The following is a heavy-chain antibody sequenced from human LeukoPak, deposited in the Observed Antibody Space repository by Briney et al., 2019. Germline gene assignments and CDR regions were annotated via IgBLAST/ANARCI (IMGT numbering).Heavy chain of an antibody. J-gene: IGHJ4*02. CDR2: INSDGSST. V-gene: IGHV3-74*01. Sequence: GGSLRLSCAASGFTFSSYWMHWVRQAPGKGLVWVSRINSDGSSTDYADSVKGRFTISRDNAENTLYLQMNSLRAEDTAVYYCVRAHYGFYDYWGQGTLVTVSS. D-gene: IGHD3-16*01. CDR1: GFTFSSYW. CDR3: VRAHYGFYDY.